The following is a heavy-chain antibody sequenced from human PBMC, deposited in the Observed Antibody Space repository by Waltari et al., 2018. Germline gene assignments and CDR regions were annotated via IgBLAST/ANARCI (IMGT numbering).Heavy chain of an antibody. CDR3: ATDLPDFGAGEFDY. D-gene: IGHD3-16*01. J-gene: IGHJ4*02. Sequence: EVQLVESGGSLVHRGGSLRLSCAASGFTFSTTWMSWVRQAPGKGLEWVGLTKSKADGGTTDYAAPVKGRFTISRDDSTKTFYQQMDSLKTEDTAMYYCATDLPDFGAGEFDYWGQGTLVTVSS. V-gene: IGHV3-15*01. CDR1: GFTFSTTW. CDR2: TKSKADGGTT.